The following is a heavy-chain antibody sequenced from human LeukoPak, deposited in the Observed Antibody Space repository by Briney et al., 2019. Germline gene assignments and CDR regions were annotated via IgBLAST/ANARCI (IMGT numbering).Heavy chain of an antibody. CDR3: ARAVPYGDPAGSAQDYFDY. J-gene: IGHJ4*02. CDR1: GGSFSGYY. D-gene: IGHD4-17*01. V-gene: IGHV4-34*01. Sequence: PSETLSLTCAVYGGSFSGYYWSWIRQPPGKGLEWIGEIDHSGSTNYNPSLKSRVTISVDTSKNQFSLKLSSVTAADTAVYYCARAVPYGDPAGSAQDYFDYWGQGTLVTVSS. CDR2: IDHSGST.